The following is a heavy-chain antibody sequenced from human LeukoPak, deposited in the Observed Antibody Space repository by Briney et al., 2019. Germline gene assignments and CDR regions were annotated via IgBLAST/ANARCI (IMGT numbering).Heavy chain of an antibody. D-gene: IGHD6-13*01. CDR3: ARGSSTADP. V-gene: IGHV4-61*08. J-gene: IGHJ5*02. Sequence: PSETLSLTCTVSGDAISSGGYSWSWIRQPPGKGLEWIGYIYYSGSTNYNPSLKSRVTISVDTSKNQFSLKLSSVTAADTAVYYCARGSSTADPWGQGTLVTVSS. CDR1: GDAISSGGYS. CDR2: IYYSGST.